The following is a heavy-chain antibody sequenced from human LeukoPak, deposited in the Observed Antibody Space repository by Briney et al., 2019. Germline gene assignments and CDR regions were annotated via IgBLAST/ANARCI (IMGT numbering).Heavy chain of an antibody. D-gene: IGHD6-6*01. CDR2: INHSGST. V-gene: IGHV4-34*01. CDR3: ARLGAKSIAARHRRWLDY. Sequence: SETLSLTCAVYGGSFSGYYWSWIRQPPGKGLEWIGEINHSGSTNYNPSLKGRVTISVDTSKNQFSLKLSSVTAADTAVYYCARLGAKSIAARHRRWLDYWGQGTLVTVSS. J-gene: IGHJ4*02. CDR1: GGSFSGYY.